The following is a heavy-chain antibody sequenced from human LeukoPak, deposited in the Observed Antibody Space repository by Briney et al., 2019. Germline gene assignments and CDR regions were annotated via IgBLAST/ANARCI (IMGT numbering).Heavy chain of an antibody. CDR3: ARDGAVAGTGGGLY. V-gene: IGHV4-34*01. CDR1: GGSFGGYY. D-gene: IGHD6-19*01. Sequence: SETLSLTCAVYGGSFGGYYWSWIRQPPGKGLEWIGEINHRGSTNYNPSLKSRVTVSVDTSKNQFSLKLSSVTAADTAVYYCARDGAVAGTGGGLYWGQGTLVTVSS. CDR2: INHRGST. J-gene: IGHJ4*02.